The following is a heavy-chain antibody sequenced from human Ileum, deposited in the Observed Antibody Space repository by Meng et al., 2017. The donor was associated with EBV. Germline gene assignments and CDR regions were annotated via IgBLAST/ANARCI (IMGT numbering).Heavy chain of an antibody. D-gene: IGHD1-20*01. V-gene: IGHV3-74*01. J-gene: IGHJ4*02. CDR1: GFTFSSYW. CDR3: VRDGDNWNFDY. Sequence: VQRGACGGGLGQPGGSMSVSCAASGFTFSSYWMHWVRQAPGTGLLWVSRINGDGSGSNYADYVKGRFTISRDNAKNTLSLQMNSLRAEDTAVYYCVRDGDNWNFDYWGQGTLVTVSS. CDR2: INGDGSGS.